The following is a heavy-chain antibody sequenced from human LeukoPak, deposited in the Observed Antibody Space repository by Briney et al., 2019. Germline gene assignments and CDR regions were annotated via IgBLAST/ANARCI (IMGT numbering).Heavy chain of an antibody. CDR1: GFTFTTFW. CDR2: ISSSGSTI. CDR3: AKEGFYYMDV. Sequence: GGSLRLSCATSGFTFTTFWMHWVRQAPGKGLEWVSYISSSGSTIYYADSVKGRFTISRDNAKNSLYLQMNSLRAEDTAVYYCAKEGFYYMDVWGKGTTVTISS. J-gene: IGHJ6*03. V-gene: IGHV3-48*04.